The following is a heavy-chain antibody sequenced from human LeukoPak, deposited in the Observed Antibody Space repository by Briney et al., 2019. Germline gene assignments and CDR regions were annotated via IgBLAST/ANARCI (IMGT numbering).Heavy chain of an antibody. J-gene: IGHJ5*02. CDR2: INPNSGGT. CDR1: GYTFTGYY. Sequence: ASVKVSCKASGYTFTGYYMHWVRQAPGQGLEWMGWINPNSGGTNYAQKFQGRVTMTRDTSISTACMELSRLRSDDTAVYYCARVYCSSTSCYYYWFDPWGQGTLVTVSS. D-gene: IGHD2-2*01. CDR3: ARVYCSSTSCYYYWFDP. V-gene: IGHV1-2*02.